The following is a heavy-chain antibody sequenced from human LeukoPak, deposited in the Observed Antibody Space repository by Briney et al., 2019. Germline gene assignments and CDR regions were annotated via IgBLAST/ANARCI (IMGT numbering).Heavy chain of an antibody. Sequence: ASVKVSCKAPGYTFTSYGISWVRQAPGQGLEWMGWISAYNGHTNYAQKFQGRVIMTTDTSTSTAYMDLRSLTSDDTAVYYCARGGRWELPRPYAFDIWGQGTMVTVSS. J-gene: IGHJ3*02. D-gene: IGHD2-15*01. CDR1: GYTFTSYG. CDR2: ISAYNGHT. CDR3: ARGGRWELPRPYAFDI. V-gene: IGHV1-18*01.